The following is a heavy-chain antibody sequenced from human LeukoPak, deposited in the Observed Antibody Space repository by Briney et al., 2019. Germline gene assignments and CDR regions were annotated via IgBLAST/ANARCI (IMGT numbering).Heavy chain of an antibody. CDR3: ARGAGTYYGTDTFDL. CDR2: IRPEENKI. J-gene: IGHJ3*01. Sequence: GGSLRLSCEASGFTFSDFGLHWVRQDPGKGLEWVAFIRPEENKIYYLASVRGRFTISRDNSKNTLFLQMSSLRHEDTAVYYCARGAGTYYGTDTFDLWGQGTVVTVSS. CDR1: GFTFSDFG. V-gene: IGHV3-30*02. D-gene: IGHD1-26*01.